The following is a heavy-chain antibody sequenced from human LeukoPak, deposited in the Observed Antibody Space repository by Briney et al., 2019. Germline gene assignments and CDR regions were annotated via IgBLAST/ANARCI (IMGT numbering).Heavy chain of an antibody. J-gene: IGHJ5*02. Sequence: GESLKISCKASGYSFTNYWIAWVRQKPGKGLEWMGIMHPGESEINYSPSFEGQVTISADTSISTAYLEWYSLKASDSAIYYCAKTIASLGSGARYFDPWGQGTMITVSS. D-gene: IGHD5/OR15-5a*01. CDR2: MHPGESEI. CDR3: AKTIASLGSGARYFDP. CDR1: GYSFTNYW. V-gene: IGHV5-51*01.